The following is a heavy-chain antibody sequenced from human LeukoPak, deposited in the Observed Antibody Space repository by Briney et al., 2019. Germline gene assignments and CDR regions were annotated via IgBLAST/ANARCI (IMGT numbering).Heavy chain of an antibody. V-gene: IGHV3-30*04. CDR2: ISFDGTDA. CDR3: ARRSAAKDAFDF. J-gene: IGHJ3*01. Sequence: PGTSLRLSCAASGFTFSSYAIHWVRQAPGKGLEWVAVISFDGTDAFYADSVKGRFTISRDNSKNTLYLQMNSLRADDTAVYYCARRSAAKDAFDFWGQGTMVTVSS. D-gene: IGHD6-25*01. CDR1: GFTFSSYA.